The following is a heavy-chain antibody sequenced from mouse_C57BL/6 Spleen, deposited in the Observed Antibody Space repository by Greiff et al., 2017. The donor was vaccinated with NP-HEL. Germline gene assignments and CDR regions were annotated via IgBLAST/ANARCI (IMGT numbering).Heavy chain of an antibody. CDR2: IDPSDSET. J-gene: IGHJ3*01. CDR3: ARNGGYDPFAY. D-gene: IGHD2-2*01. V-gene: IGHV1-52*01. Sequence: QVQLQQPGAELVRPGSSVKLSCKASGYTFTSYWMHWVKQRPIQGLEWIGNIDPSDSETHYNQKFKDKATLTVEKSSSTAYMQLSSLTSEDSAVYYCARNGGYDPFAYWGQGTLVTVSA. CDR1: GYTFTSYW.